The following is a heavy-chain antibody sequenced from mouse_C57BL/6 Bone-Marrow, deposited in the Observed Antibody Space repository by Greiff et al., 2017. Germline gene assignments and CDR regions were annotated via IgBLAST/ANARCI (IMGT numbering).Heavy chain of an antibody. V-gene: IGHV1-55*01. CDR1: GYTFTSYW. Sequence: QVQLQQPGAELVKPGASVKMSCKASGYTFTSYWITWVKQRPGQGLEWIGDIYPGSGSTTYNEKFKSKATLTVDTSSSTAYMQLSSLTSEDSAVYYCARSKRRIEPFAYWGQGTLVTVSA. CDR2: IYPGSGST. CDR3: ARSKRRIEPFAY. J-gene: IGHJ3*01.